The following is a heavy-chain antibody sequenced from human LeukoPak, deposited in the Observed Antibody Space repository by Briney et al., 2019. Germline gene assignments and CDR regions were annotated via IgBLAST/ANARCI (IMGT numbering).Heavy chain of an antibody. D-gene: IGHD1-26*01. J-gene: IGHJ4*02. CDR1: GFTFRNYA. Sequence: GGSLRLSCTASGFTFRNYAMSWVRQAPGKGLEWVSGISGSGGNTNYADSVKGRFTISRDNAKNSLYLQMNSLRAEDTAVYYCAREWELLRVFDYWGQGTLVTVSS. V-gene: IGHV3-23*01. CDR2: ISGSGGNT. CDR3: AREWELLRVFDY.